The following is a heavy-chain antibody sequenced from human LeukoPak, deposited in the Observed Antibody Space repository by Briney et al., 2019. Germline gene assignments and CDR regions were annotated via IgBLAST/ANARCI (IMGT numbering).Heavy chain of an antibody. CDR1: GFTFSSYS. CDR2: ISSSSSYI. Sequence: GGSLRLSCAASGFTFSSYSMNWVRQAPGKGLEWVSSISSSSSYIYYAGSVKGRFTISRDNAKNSLYLQMNSLRAEDTAVYYCARDTAYCGGDCRSDYWGQGTLVTVSS. D-gene: IGHD2-21*02. CDR3: ARDTAYCGGDCRSDY. V-gene: IGHV3-21*01. J-gene: IGHJ4*02.